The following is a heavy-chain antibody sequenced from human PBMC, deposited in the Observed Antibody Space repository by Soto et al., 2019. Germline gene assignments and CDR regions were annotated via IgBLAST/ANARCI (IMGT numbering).Heavy chain of an antibody. Sequence: GGSLRLSCTASGFTFGDYAMSWVRQAPGKGLEWVGFIRSKAYGGTTEYAASVKGRFTISRDDSKSIAYLQMNSLKTEDTAVYYCTREYYGSGSYYFDYWGQGTLVTVSS. CDR3: TREYYGSGSYYFDY. CDR2: IRSKAYGGTT. CDR1: GFTFGDYA. D-gene: IGHD3-10*01. J-gene: IGHJ4*02. V-gene: IGHV3-49*04.